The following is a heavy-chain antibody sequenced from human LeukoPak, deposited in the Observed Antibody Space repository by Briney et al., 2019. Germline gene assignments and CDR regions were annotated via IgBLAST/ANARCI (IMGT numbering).Heavy chain of an antibody. CDR2: IKEDGSDT. CDR1: GFTFSLHY. CDR3: ARDDTYYDYVWGSYRYPSDAFDV. J-gene: IGHJ3*01. Sequence: AGGSLRLSCAASGFTFSLHYMGWVRQTPGKGLEWVANIKEDGSDTFYVESVKGRFTISRDNAKNSLYLQMNSLRAEDTAVYYCARDDTYYDYVWGSYRYPSDAFDVWGQGTLVTVSS. V-gene: IGHV3-7*01. D-gene: IGHD3-16*02.